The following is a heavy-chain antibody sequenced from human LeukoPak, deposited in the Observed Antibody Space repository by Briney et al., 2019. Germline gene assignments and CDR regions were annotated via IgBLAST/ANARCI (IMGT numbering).Heavy chain of an antibody. CDR2: ISYDGSNK. J-gene: IGHJ3*02. CDR1: GFTFNSYA. V-gene: IGHV3-30*01. Sequence: GRSLRLSCAASGFTFNSYAMHWVRQAPGKGLEWVAVISYDGSNKYYADSVKGRFTISRDNSKNTLYLQMNSLRAEDTAVYYCARGPAFDIWGQGTMVTVSS. CDR3: ARGPAFDI.